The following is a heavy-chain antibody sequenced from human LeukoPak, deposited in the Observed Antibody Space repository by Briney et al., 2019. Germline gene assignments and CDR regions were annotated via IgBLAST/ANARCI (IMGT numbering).Heavy chain of an antibody. Sequence: SETLSLTCTVSGGSISSYYRSWIRQPAGKGLEWIGRIYTSGSTNYNPSLKSRVTMSVDTSKNQFSLKLSSVTAADTAVYYCARERDYDFWSGYYLDYWGQGTLVTVSS. V-gene: IGHV4-4*07. CDR3: ARERDYDFWSGYYLDY. CDR1: GGSISSYY. CDR2: IYTSGST. D-gene: IGHD3-3*01. J-gene: IGHJ4*02.